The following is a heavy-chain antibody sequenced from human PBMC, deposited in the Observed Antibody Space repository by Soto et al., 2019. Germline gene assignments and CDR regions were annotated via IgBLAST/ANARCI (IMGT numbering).Heavy chain of an antibody. J-gene: IGHJ4*02. CDR1: GGSISSYY. CDR2: IYYSGST. CDR3: AGGRLRRRNFDY. D-gene: IGHD1-26*01. Sequence: SETLSLTCTVSGGSISSYYWSWIRQPPGKGLEWIGYIYYSGSTNYNPSLKSRVTISVDTSKNQFSLKLSSVTAADTAVYYCAGGRLRRRNFDYWGQGTLVTVSS. V-gene: IGHV4-59*08.